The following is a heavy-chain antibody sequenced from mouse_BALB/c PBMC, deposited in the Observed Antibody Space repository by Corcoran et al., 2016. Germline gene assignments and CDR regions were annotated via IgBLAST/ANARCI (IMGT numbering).Heavy chain of an antibody. Sequence: EVQLQQSGPELVKPGASMKISCKASGYSFTGYTMNWVKQSHGKNLEWIGYIDPYNGGTSYNQKSKGKATLTVDKSSSTAYMHLNSLTSEDSAIYYCAIHYYGYDYAMDYWGQGTSVTVSS. CDR2: IDPYNGGT. J-gene: IGHJ4*01. CDR1: GYSFTGYT. V-gene: IGHV1S135*01. D-gene: IGHD1-2*01. CDR3: AIHYYGYDYAMDY.